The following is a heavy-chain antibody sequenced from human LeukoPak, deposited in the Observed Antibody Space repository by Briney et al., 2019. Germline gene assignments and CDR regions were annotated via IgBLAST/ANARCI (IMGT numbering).Heavy chain of an antibody. Sequence: PGGSLRLSCAASGFTFSSYAMSWVRQAPGKGLEWVSAISGSGGSTYYADSVKGRFTISRDNSKNTLYLQMNSLRAEDTAVYYCASGGSQEGLAFDIWGQGTMVTVSS. CDR2: ISGSGGST. V-gene: IGHV3-23*01. J-gene: IGHJ3*02. CDR3: ASGGSQEGLAFDI. CDR1: GFTFSSYA. D-gene: IGHD1-26*01.